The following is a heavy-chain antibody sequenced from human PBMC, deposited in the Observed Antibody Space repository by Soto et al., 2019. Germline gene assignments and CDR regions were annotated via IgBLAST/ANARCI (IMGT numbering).Heavy chain of an antibody. J-gene: IGHJ4*02. V-gene: IGHV4-59*01. CDR3: AKAKDYDDISFDD. CDR2: IYYSGST. Sequence: SETLSLSGTVFGGCNSSYYWSWILQPPGKGQEWSGYIYYSGSTNHHPPLKSRVTISVDTSKNQFSLKLSSVTAADTAVYSCAKAKDYDDISFDDGGQGTLVTVSS. CDR1: GGCNSSYY. D-gene: IGHD3-9*01.